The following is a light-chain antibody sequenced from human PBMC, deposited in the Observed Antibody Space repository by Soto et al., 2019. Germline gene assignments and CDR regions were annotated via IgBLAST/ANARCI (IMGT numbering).Light chain of an antibody. Sequence: DIQMTQSPSSVSASVGDRVSITCRASQHISNLLAWYQQKPGRAPKLLIYTGSSLQSGVPSRFSGTGSVTDFTLNISSLQPEDVATYYCQQANSFPLTFGGGTKLEIK. J-gene: IGKJ4*01. V-gene: IGKV1-12*01. CDR1: QHISNL. CDR3: QQANSFPLT. CDR2: TGS.